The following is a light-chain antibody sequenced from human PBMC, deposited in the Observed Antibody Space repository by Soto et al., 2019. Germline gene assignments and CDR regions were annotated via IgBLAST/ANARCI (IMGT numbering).Light chain of an antibody. J-gene: IGKJ2*01. V-gene: IGKV1-39*01. CDR2: TAA. CDR1: QRIPTY. Sequence: IHMTQSPSSLSASVGDRVTITCRASQRIPTYLNRYQQKPGKAPKLLISTAATLQGGVPSRFSGSGSGTDFTLTITTLQPEDFATYFCQQSYSTPYTFGQGTKLEIK. CDR3: QQSYSTPYT.